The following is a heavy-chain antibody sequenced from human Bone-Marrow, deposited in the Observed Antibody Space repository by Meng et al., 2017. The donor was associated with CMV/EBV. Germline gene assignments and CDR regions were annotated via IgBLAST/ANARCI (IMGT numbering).Heavy chain of an antibody. CDR3: ARIAAVAGTRGAFDI. D-gene: IGHD6-19*01. J-gene: IGHJ3*02. CDR1: GFTVSSNY. Sequence: GESLKISCAASGFTVSSNYMSWVRQAPGKGLEWVSVIYSGGSTYYADSVKGRFTISRDNSKNTLYLQMNSLSAEDTAVYYCARIAAVAGTRGAFDIWGQGTMVTVSS. CDR2: IYSGGST. V-gene: IGHV3-66*01.